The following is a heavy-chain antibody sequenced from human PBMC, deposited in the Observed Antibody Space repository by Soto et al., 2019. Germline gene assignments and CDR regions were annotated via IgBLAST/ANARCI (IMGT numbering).Heavy chain of an antibody. CDR2: INAGNGNT. Sequence: ASVKVSCKSSGYTFTSYAIHWVRQAPGQRLEWMGWINAGNGNTKYSQKFQGRVTITRDTSASTAYMELSSLRSEDTAVYYCARETYFDGPNNWFDPWGQGTLVTVSS. CDR3: ARETYFDGPNNWFDP. D-gene: IGHD2-8*01. CDR1: GYTFTSYA. J-gene: IGHJ5*02. V-gene: IGHV1-3*01.